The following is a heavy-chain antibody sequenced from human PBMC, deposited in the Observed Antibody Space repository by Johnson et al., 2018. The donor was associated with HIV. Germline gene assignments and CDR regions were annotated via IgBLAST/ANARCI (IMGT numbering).Heavy chain of an antibody. D-gene: IGHD2-2*01. J-gene: IGHJ3*02. CDR2: IYSGGST. V-gene: IGHV3-NL1*01. Sequence: QVQLVESGGGVVQPGRSLRLPCAASGFTSRRYAMHWVRQPPGKGLEWVSVIYSGGSTYYADSVKGRFTISRDNSKNTLYLQMNSLRAEDTAVYHCAKVVVVPAAIWAFDIWGQGTMVTVSS. CDR1: GFTSRRYA. CDR3: AKVVVVPAAIWAFDI.